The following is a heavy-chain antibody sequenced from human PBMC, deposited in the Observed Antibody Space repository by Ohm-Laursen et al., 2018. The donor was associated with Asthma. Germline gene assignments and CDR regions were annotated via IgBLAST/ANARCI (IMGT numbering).Heavy chain of an antibody. CDR2: IIPIFGTA. CDR1: GGTFSSYA. J-gene: IGHJ6*02. Sequence: SSVKVSCKASGGTFSSYAISWVRQAPGQGLEWMGGIIPIFGTANYAQKFQGRVTITADESTSTAYMELSSLRSEDTAVYYCARGLDIVVVPAPYGMDVWGQGTTVTVSS. D-gene: IGHD2-2*01. CDR3: ARGLDIVVVPAPYGMDV. V-gene: IGHV1-69*01.